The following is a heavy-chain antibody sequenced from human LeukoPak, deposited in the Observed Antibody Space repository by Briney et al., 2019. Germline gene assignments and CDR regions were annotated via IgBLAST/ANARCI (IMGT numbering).Heavy chain of an antibody. J-gene: IGHJ4*02. CDR1: GGSISDYY. D-gene: IGHD2-2*01. V-gene: IGHV4-59*01. CDR2: IYYSGST. Sequence: KPSETLSLTCSISGGSISDYYWNWIRQPPGKGLEWIGYIYYSGSTTYNPSLKSRVTMSVDTSKNQFSLRLSSVTVADTAVYYCARVSWCSYTNCMLRPFDYWGQGSLVTVSS. CDR3: ARVSWCSYTNCMLRPFDY.